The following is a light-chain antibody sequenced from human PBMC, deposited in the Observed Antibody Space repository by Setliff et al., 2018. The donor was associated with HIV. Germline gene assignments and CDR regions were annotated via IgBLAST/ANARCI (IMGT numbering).Light chain of an antibody. CDR2: DVS. CDR1: SSDIAAYNL. J-gene: IGLJ1*01. CDR3: QSYDNSLSGSAV. V-gene: IGLV2-14*03. Sequence: LTQPASVSGSPGQSITISCSGTSSDIAAYNLVSWYQQHPGKAPKLMISDVSSRPSGVSNRFSGSKSGSTASLTISGLQAEDEADYYCQSYDNSLSGSAVFGTGTKVTVL.